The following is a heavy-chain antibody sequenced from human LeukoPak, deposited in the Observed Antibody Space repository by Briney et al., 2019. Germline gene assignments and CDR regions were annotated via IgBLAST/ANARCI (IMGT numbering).Heavy chain of an antibody. CDR2: ISGSGGST. J-gene: IGHJ4*02. V-gene: IGHV3-23*01. D-gene: IGHD4-11*01. CDR1: GFTFSSYA. CDR3: AKGGSSYSEMDY. Sequence: GGSLRLSCAASGFTFSSYAMSWVRQAPGKGLEWVSAISGSGGSTYYADSVKGRFTISRDNSKNTLYLQMNSLRAGDTAVYYCAKGGSSYSEMDYWGQGTLVTVSS.